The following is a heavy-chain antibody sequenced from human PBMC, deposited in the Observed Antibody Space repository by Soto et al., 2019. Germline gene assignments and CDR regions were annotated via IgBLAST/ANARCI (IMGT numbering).Heavy chain of an antibody. J-gene: IGHJ4*02. CDR3: EKEGGLSGSYYISSSYYLDY. Sequence: ESGGGVVQPGRSLRLSCVASGFTFSSYGMHWVRQTPGKGLEWVAIISYDGSNTYYADSVKGRFTISRDNSKNTLYLQMNSLRAEDTSVYYCEKEGGLSGSYYISSSYYLDYWGQGTLVTVSS. CDR1: GFTFSSYG. D-gene: IGHD1-26*01. V-gene: IGHV3-30*18. CDR2: ISYDGSNT.